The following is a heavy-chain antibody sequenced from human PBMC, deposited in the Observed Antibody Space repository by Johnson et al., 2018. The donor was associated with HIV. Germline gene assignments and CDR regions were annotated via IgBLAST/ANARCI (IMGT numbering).Heavy chain of an antibody. V-gene: IGHV3-9*01. D-gene: IGHD6-19*01. J-gene: IGHJ3*02. CDR1: GFTFDDYA. CDR2: ISWNSGSI. CDR3: ARLPGYSSGWTLGAFDI. Sequence: VQLVESGGGLVQPGGSLRLSCAASGFTFDDYAMHWVRQAPGKGLEWVSGISWNSGSIGYADSVKGRFTISRDNAKNSLYLQMNSLRAEATAVYYCARLPGYSSGWTLGAFDIWGQGTMVTVSS.